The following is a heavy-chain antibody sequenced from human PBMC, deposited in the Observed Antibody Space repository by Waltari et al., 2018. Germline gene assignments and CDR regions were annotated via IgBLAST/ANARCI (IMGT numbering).Heavy chain of an antibody. CDR3: ARGEDYGDYGDAFDI. V-gene: IGHV4-34*01. CDR2: INHSGST. D-gene: IGHD4-17*01. J-gene: IGHJ3*02. Sequence: QVQLQQWGAGLLKPSETLSLTCAVYGGSFSGYYWSWTRQPPGKGLEWIGEINHSGSTNYNPSLKSRVTISVDTSKNQFSLKLSSVTAADTAVYYCARGEDYGDYGDAFDIWGQGTMVTVSS. CDR1: GGSFSGYY.